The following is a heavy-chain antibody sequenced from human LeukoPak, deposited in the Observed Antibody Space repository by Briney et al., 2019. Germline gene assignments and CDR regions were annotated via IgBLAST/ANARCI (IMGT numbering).Heavy chain of an antibody. CDR3: AREIVVVVAEHFDY. D-gene: IGHD2-15*01. V-gene: IGHV3-30*04. CDR2: ISYDGSNK. CDR1: GFTFSSYA. Sequence: SGRSLRLSCAASGFTFSSYAMHWVRQAPGKGLEWVAVISYDGSNKYYADSVKGRFTISRDNSKNTLYLQMNSLRAEGTAVYYCAREIVVVVAEHFDYWGQGTLVTVSS. J-gene: IGHJ4*02.